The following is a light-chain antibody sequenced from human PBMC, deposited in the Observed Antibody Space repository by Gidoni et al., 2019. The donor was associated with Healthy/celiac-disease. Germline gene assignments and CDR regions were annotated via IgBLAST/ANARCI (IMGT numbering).Light chain of an antibody. J-gene: IGKJ5*01. CDR1: QSVSSN. CDR3: QQYNNWPPVT. V-gene: IGKV3-15*01. Sequence: EIVMTQSPATLSVSPGEKATISCRASQSVSSNLAWYQQKPGQAPRLLIYGASTRATGIPARFSGSGSGTAFTLTISSLQSEDFAVYYCQQYNNWPPVTFGQGTRLEIK. CDR2: GAS.